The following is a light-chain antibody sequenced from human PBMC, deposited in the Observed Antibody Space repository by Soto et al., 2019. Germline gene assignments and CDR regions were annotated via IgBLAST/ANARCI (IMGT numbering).Light chain of an antibody. Sequence: EILMTQSPATLSVSPGERATLSCRASQSVRSNLAWYQQEPGQAPRLLIYRASTRATDVPARFSGSGSGTEFTLTISTLQSEDFAVYYCQQYDKWPWTFGQGTKVEIK. CDR2: RAS. J-gene: IGKJ1*01. V-gene: IGKV3-15*01. CDR1: QSVRSN. CDR3: QQYDKWPWT.